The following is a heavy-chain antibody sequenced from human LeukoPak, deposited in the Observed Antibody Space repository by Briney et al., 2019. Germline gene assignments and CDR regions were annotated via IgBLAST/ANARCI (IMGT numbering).Heavy chain of an antibody. V-gene: IGHV3-23*01. CDR3: ARGGSYPSGLHYYGMDA. Sequence: GGSLRLSCAASGFTFTTYGMTWVRQAPGKGLEWVSAIGAGGSNKYYADSVKGRFTISRDNSKSTLFLQMNSLRAEDTAVYYCARGGSYPSGLHYYGMDAWGQGATVTVSS. CDR2: IGAGGSNK. D-gene: IGHD5-12*01. CDR1: GFTFTTYG. J-gene: IGHJ6*02.